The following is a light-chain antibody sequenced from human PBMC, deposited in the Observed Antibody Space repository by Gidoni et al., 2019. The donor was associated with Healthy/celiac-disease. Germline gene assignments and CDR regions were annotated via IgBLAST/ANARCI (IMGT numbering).Light chain of an antibody. V-gene: IGKV1-39*01. CDR1: QSLSSY. J-gene: IGKJ4*01. CDR2: AAS. CDR3: QQSYSTPLLT. Sequence: DIQMTQSPSSLSASVGDRVTITCRASQSLSSYLNWYQPKPGKAPKLLIYAASSLQSGVPSRFSGSGSGTDFTLTISSLQPEDFATYYCQQSYSTPLLTFGGGTKVEIK.